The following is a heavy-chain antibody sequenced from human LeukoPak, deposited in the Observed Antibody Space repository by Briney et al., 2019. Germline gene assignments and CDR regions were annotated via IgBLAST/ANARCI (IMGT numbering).Heavy chain of an antibody. J-gene: IGHJ6*03. CDR2: IIPIFGAA. CDR1: GGTFSSYA. Sequence: SVTVSCKASGGTFSSYAISWVRQAPGQGLEWMGGIIPIFGAANYAQKFQGRVTITADESTSTAYMELSSLRSEDTAVYYCASGYYYYYMDVWGKGTTVTVSS. CDR3: ASGYYYYYMDV. V-gene: IGHV1-69*13.